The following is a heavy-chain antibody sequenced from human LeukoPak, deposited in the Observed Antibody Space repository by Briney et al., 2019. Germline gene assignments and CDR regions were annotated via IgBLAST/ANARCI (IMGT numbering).Heavy chain of an antibody. V-gene: IGHV4-39*07. Sequence: SETLSLTCTVSGASISIISYYWGWLRQPPGTGLEWIGSIYYSGNTYYNPSLKSRVTISVDTSKNQFSLKLSSVTAADTAVYYCARETSQKGAHYMDVWGKGTTVTISS. D-gene: IGHD3-16*01. J-gene: IGHJ6*03. CDR1: GASISIISYY. CDR3: ARETSQKGAHYMDV. CDR2: IYYSGNT.